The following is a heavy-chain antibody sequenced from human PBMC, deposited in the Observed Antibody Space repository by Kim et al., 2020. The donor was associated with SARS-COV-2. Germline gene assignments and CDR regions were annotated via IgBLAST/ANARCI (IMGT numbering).Heavy chain of an antibody. J-gene: IGHJ3*02. CDR1: GYTFTSYA. Sequence: ASVKVSCKASGYTFTSYAMHWVRQAPGQRLEWMGWINAGNGNTKYSQKFQGRVTITRDTSASTAYMELSSLRSEDTAVYYCAKGGRITMIVVVIEDAFDIWGQGTMVTVSS. D-gene: IGHD3-22*01. V-gene: IGHV1-3*01. CDR3: AKGGRITMIVVVIEDAFDI. CDR2: INAGNGNT.